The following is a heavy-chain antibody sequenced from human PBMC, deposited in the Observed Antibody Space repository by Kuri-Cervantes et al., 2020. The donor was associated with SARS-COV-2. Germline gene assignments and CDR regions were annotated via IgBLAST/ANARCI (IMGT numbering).Heavy chain of an antibody. D-gene: IGHD1-14*01. Sequence: SETLSLTCAVSGGSISSGGYSWSWIRQPPGKGLEWIGYIYHSGSTYYNPSLKSRVTISVDTSKTQFSLKLTSVTAADTAVYYCARAPDYNWFDTWGQGTLVTVSS. J-gene: IGHJ5*02. CDR2: IYHSGST. CDR3: ARAPDYNWFDT. V-gene: IGHV4-30-2*01. CDR1: GGSISSGGYS.